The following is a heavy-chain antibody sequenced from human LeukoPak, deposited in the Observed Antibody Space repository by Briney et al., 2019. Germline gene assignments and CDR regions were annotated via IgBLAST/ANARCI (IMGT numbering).Heavy chain of an antibody. CDR3: ARGPAAVHP. V-gene: IGHV4-34*01. Sequence: SETLSLTCPVYGYSLTNHYWIWIRQPPGKGLEWVGEISHTGSTNYNPSLKSRLNISVDTSKNQFFLKLSSVTAADTAVYYCARGPAAVHPWGQGTLVTVSS. CDR1: GYSLTNHY. CDR2: ISHTGST. D-gene: IGHD6-13*01. J-gene: IGHJ5*02.